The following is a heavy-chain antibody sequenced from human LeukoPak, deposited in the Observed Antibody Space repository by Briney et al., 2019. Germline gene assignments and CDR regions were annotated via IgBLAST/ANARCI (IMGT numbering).Heavy chain of an antibody. CDR3: ARAPGSGSYSAFDY. J-gene: IGHJ4*02. CDR1: EYTFTTYA. D-gene: IGHD1-26*01. Sequence: ASVKVSCKASEYTFTTYAMHWVRQAPGQRLEWMGWINTGNGNTKYSQRFQGRVTITRDASASTAYMDLSSLRSEDTAVYYCARAPGSGSYSAFDYWGQGTLVTVSS. V-gene: IGHV1-3*04. CDR2: INTGNGNT.